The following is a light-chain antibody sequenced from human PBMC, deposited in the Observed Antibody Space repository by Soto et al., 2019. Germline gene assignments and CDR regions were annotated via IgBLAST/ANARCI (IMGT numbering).Light chain of an antibody. CDR3: QQYNNWPRT. V-gene: IGKV3-15*01. J-gene: IGKJ1*01. CDR2: GAT. CDR1: QSVCIL. Sequence: ELVITQSPATLCVSPVERATLSCRASQSVCILLAWYQQKPGQAPRLLIHGATTRATGIPARFSGSGSGTEFTLTISSLQSEDFAVYYCQQYNNWPRTFGQGTKVDIK.